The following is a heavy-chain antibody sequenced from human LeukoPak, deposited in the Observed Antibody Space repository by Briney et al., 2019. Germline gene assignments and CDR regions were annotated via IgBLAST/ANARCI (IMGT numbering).Heavy chain of an antibody. CDR3: AREGCSSTSCYGAGYYYYGMDV. J-gene: IGHJ6*02. CDR1: GFTFSGYW. CDR2: IKQDGSEK. V-gene: IGHV3-7*01. Sequence: GGSLRLSCAASGFTFSGYWMSWVRQAPGKGLEWVANIKQDGSEKYYVDSVKGRFTISRDNAKNSLYLQMNSLRAEDTAVYYCAREGCSSTSCYGAGYYYYGMDVWGQGTTVTVSS. D-gene: IGHD2-2*01.